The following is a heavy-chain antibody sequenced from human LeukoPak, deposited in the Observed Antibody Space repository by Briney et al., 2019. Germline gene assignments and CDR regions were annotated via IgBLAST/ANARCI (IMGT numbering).Heavy chain of an antibody. CDR2: ISGSGGST. CDR1: GFTFSSYW. Sequence: GGSLRLSCAASGFTFSSYWMSWVRQAPGKGLEWVSAISGSGGSTYYADSVKGRFTISRDNSKNTLYLQMNSLRAEDTAVYYCAKDGQYYYDSSGYSDYWGQGTLVTVSS. V-gene: IGHV3-23*01. J-gene: IGHJ4*02. D-gene: IGHD3-22*01. CDR3: AKDGQYYYDSSGYSDY.